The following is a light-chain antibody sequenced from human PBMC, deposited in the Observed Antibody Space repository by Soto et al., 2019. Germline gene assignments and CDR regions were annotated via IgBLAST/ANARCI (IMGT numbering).Light chain of an antibody. CDR1: RSDIGDSNF. CDR2: EVN. J-gene: IGLJ1*01. V-gene: IGLV2-14*01. CDR3: ASFRSGTILV. Sequence: QSALTQPASVSGSPGQSVTISCTGPRSDIGDSNFISWYQHSPGKAPRLLIYEVNNRPSGVSRRFSGSKAGNTASLTISGLLEDEEADYFCASFRSGTILVFGSGTKRTVL.